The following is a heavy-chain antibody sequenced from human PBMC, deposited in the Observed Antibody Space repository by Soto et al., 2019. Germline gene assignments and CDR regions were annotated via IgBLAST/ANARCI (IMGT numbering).Heavy chain of an antibody. CDR1: GGSISSYY. CDR3: ARGPYDFWSGYHNLDY. Sequence: NPSETLSLTCTVSGGSISSYYSSWIRQPPGKGLEWIGYIYYSGSTNYNPSLKSRVTISVDTSKNQFSLKLSSVTAADTAVYYCARGPYDFWSGYHNLDYWGQGTLVTVSS. CDR2: IYYSGST. V-gene: IGHV4-59*01. J-gene: IGHJ4*02. D-gene: IGHD3-3*01.